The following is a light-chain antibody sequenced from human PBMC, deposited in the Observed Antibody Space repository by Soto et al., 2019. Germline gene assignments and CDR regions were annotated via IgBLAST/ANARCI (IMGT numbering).Light chain of an antibody. CDR2: GAS. CDR1: QSVGSIY. V-gene: IGKV3-20*01. J-gene: IGKJ1*01. Sequence: DIVLTQSPGTLSLSPGERATLSCRASQSVGSIYLAWYQQKPGQAPRLLIHGASSRATGIPDRFSGSGSGPDFTLTISRLEPEDFAVYYCQQYNNWPLTYGQGNKVDIK. CDR3: QQYNNWPLT.